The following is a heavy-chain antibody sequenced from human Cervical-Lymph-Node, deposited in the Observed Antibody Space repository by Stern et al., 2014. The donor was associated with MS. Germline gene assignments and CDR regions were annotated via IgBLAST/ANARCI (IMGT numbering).Heavy chain of an antibody. CDR1: GGTFSKFP. V-gene: IGHV1-69*01. J-gene: IGHJ5*02. D-gene: IGHD6-13*01. CDR3: ALSSETSDRWYSLGYDL. Sequence: VQLEESGAAVTKPGSSVKVSCKASGGTFSKFPRSWVRQAPGQGLEWMGGIFPGFGTPTYAQEFRGRVTITADVSTSTVYMELSSLRSDDTAVYYCALSSETSDRWYSLGYDLWGQGTLVTVSS. CDR2: IFPGFGTP.